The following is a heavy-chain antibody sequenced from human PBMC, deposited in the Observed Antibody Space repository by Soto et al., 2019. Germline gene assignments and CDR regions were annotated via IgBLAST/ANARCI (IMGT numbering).Heavy chain of an antibody. V-gene: IGHV1-18*01. D-gene: IGHD6-13*01. CDR1: GYTFTSYG. CDR3: ASSIAAGGALDY. CDR2: ISAYNGNT. Sequence: ASVKVSCKASGYTFTSYGISWVRQAPGQGLERMGWISAYNGNTNYAQKLQGRVTMTTDTYTSKAYMEMRSLRSDDKTVNCYASSIAAGGALDYWGQETLVPFSS. J-gene: IGHJ4*02.